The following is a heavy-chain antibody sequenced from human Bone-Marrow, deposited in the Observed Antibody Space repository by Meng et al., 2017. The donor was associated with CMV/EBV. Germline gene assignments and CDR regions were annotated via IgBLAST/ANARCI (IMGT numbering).Heavy chain of an antibody. Sequence: GGSLRLSCAAAGSTFSSYSMNWVRQAPGKGLEWVSSISSSSSYIYYADSVKGRFTISRDNAKNSLYLQMNSLRAEDTAVYYCARDANWNSGYYYYGMDVWGQGTTVTVSS. J-gene: IGHJ6*02. CDR3: ARDANWNSGYYYYGMDV. V-gene: IGHV3-21*01. CDR1: GSTFSSYS. CDR2: ISSSSSYI. D-gene: IGHD1-7*01.